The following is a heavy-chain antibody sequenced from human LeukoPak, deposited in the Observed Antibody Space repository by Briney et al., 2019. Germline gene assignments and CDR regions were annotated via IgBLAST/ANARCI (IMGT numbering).Heavy chain of an antibody. D-gene: IGHD3-22*01. CDR2: ISSSSSYI. V-gene: IGHV3-21*01. CDR1: GFTFSSYS. CDR3: ARTIDSSGSNY. J-gene: IGHJ4*02. Sequence: GGSLRLSCAAPGFTFSSYSMNWVRQAPGKGLEWVSSISSSSSYIYYADSVKGRFTISRDNAKNSLYLQMNSLRAEDTAVYYCARTIDSSGSNYWGQGTLVTVSS.